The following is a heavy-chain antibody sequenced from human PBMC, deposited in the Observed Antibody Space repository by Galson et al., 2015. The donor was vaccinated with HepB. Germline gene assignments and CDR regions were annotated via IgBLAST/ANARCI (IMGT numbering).Heavy chain of an antibody. CDR1: GYTFTSYD. V-gene: IGHV1-8*01. D-gene: IGHD2-2*01. CDR3: ARDGFVVVTAARSTLYYYGMDV. Sequence: SVKVSCKASGYTFTSYDINWVRQATGQGLEWMGWMNPNSGNTGYAQKFQGRVTMTRNTSISTAYMELSSLRSEDTAVYYCARDGFVVVTAARSTLYYYGMDVWGQGTTVTVSS. J-gene: IGHJ6*02. CDR2: MNPNSGNT.